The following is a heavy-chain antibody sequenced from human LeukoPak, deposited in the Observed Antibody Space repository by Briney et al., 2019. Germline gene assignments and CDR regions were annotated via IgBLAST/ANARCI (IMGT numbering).Heavy chain of an antibody. CDR1: GGSISSYY. D-gene: IGHD4-17*01. CDR3: ARDFGYGDYFFDD. J-gene: IGHJ4*02. Sequence: SETLSLTCTVSGGSISSYYWSWIRQPAGEGLEWIGRLHTSGSTHYNPSLKSRVTMSVDTSKNQFSLKLSSVTAADTAVYYCARDFGYGDYFFDDWGQGTLVTVSS. CDR2: LHTSGST. V-gene: IGHV4-4*07.